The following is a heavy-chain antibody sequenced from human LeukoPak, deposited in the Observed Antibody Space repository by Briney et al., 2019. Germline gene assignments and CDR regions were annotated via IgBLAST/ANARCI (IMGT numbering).Heavy chain of an antibody. CDR3: ARHRRDMDV. CDR1: GGSFSDYY. Sequence: SETLSLTCAVYGGSFSDYYRSWIRQPPGKGLEWIGEINDSGSTYYNPSLRSRVTISVDTSKNQFSLKLSSVTAADTAVYYCARHRRDMDVWGQGTTVTVSS. J-gene: IGHJ6*02. V-gene: IGHV4-34*01. CDR2: INDSGST.